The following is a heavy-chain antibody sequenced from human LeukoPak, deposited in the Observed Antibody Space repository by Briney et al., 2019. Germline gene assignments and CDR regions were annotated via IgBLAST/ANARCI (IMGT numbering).Heavy chain of an antibody. D-gene: IGHD1-14*01. J-gene: IGHJ3*02. CDR2: ISSSSSYI. Sequence: PGGSLRLSCAASGFTFSSYSMNWVRQAPGKGLEWVSSISSSSSYIYYADSVGGRFTISRDNAKKSLYLQMNSLRAEDTAVYYCASGIDAFDIWGQGTMVTVSS. V-gene: IGHV3-21*01. CDR3: ASGIDAFDI. CDR1: GFTFSSYS.